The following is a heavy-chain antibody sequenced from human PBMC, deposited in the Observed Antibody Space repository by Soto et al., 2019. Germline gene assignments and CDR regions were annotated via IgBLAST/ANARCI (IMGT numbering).Heavy chain of an antibody. CDR1: CYTFTSYG. D-gene: IGHD2-15*01. Sequence: SVEVSFKASCYTFTSYGISWVREAPGQGLGWMGWISAYNGNTNYAQKLQGRVTMTTDTSTSTAYMELRSLRSDDTAVYYCAREGYCSGGSCYSNWFDPWGQGTLVTVSS. V-gene: IGHV1-18*01. CDR2: ISAYNGNT. CDR3: AREGYCSGGSCYSNWFDP. J-gene: IGHJ5*02.